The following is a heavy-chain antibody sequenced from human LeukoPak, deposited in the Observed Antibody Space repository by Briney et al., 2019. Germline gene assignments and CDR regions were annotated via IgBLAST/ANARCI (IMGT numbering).Heavy chain of an antibody. CDR3: ARDKAAAALFDY. D-gene: IGHD6-13*01. CDR2: ISSSGSIT. J-gene: IGHJ4*02. V-gene: IGHV3-11*01. CDR1: GFTFSDYY. Sequence: GGSLRLSCAASGFTFSDYYMSWIRQAPGKGLEWVSYISSSGSITYYADSVKGRFTISRDSAKNSMFLQMNSLRAEDTVMYYCARDKAAAALFDYWGQGTLVTVSS.